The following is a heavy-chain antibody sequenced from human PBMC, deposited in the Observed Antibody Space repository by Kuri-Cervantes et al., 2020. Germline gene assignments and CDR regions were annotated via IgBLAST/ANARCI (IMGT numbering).Heavy chain of an antibody. CDR3: ARGSRMDYDFWSGYFLEY. D-gene: IGHD3-3*01. Sequence: GSLRLSCAVYGGSFSGYYWSWIRQPPGKGLEWIGEINRGGSTNYNPSLKSRDTISVDTSKNQFSLKLSSVTAADTAVYYCARGSRMDYDFWSGYFLEYWGQGTLVTVSS. CDR2: INRGGST. J-gene: IGHJ4*02. V-gene: IGHV4-34*01. CDR1: GGSFSGYY.